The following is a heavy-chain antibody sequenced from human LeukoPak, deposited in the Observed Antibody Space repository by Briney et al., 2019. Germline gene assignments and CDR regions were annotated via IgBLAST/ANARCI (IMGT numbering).Heavy chain of an antibody. V-gene: IGHV4-31*03. J-gene: IGHJ4*02. CDR1: GGSISSGNHY. CDR2: IFYSGST. CDR3: ASRSPPGETGYFDY. D-gene: IGHD2-21*01. Sequence: LSLTCTVSGGSISSGNHYWTWIRQLPGKGLEWIGYIFYSGSTYYNPSLKSRVTISVDTSNNQFSLKLNSVTAADTAVYYCASRSPPGETGYFDYWGQGTLVTVSS.